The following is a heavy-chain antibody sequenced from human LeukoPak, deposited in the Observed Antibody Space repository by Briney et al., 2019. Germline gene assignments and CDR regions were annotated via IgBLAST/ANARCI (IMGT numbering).Heavy chain of an antibody. CDR2: ISAYNGNT. CDR1: GYTFTSYG. Sequence: VASVKVSCKASGYTFTSYGISWVRQAPGQGLEWMGWISAYNGNTNYAQELQGRVTVTTDTSTSTAYMELRSLRSDDTAVYYCARVPPQTTPSFYYYDSSGFFDYWGQGTLVTVSS. V-gene: IGHV1-18*01. CDR3: ARVPPQTTPSFYYYDSSGFFDY. J-gene: IGHJ4*02. D-gene: IGHD3-22*01.